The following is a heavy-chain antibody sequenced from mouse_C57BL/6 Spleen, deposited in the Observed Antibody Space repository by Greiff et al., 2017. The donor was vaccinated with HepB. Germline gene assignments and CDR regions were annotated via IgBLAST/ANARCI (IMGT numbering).Heavy chain of an antibody. J-gene: IGHJ3*01. CDR1: GYTFTSYW. CDR3: ARSSSYDYDRSWFAY. Sequence: QVQLQQPGAELVRPGSSVKLSCKASGYTFTSYWMHWVKQRPIQGLEWIGNIDPSDSETHYNQKFKDKATLTVDKSSSTAYMQLSSLTSEDSAVYYCARSSSYDYDRSWFAYWGQGTLVTVSA. D-gene: IGHD2-4*01. CDR2: IDPSDSET. V-gene: IGHV1-52*01.